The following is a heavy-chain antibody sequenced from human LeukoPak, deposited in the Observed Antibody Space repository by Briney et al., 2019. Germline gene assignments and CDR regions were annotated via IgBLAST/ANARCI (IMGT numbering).Heavy chain of an antibody. D-gene: IGHD3-3*01. CDR3: ARVWSANDAFDI. CDR2: IYYSGGT. CDR1: GGSISSYY. V-gene: IGHV4-59*01. Sequence: SETLSLTCTVSGGSISSYYWSWIRQPPGKGLEWIGYIYYSGGTNYNPSLKSRVTISVDTSKNQFSLKLSSVTAADTAVYYCARVWSANDAFDIWGQGTMVTVSS. J-gene: IGHJ3*02.